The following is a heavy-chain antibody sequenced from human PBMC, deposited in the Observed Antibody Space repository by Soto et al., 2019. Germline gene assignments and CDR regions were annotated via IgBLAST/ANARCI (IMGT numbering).Heavy chain of an antibody. Sequence: EVQLVETGGGLIQPGGSLRLSCAASGFTVSSNYMSWVRQAPGKGLEWVSAISGSGGSTYYADSVKGRFTISRDNSKNTLYLQMNSLRAEDTAVYYCAKDYSRAVAGYFDYWGQGTLVTVSS. D-gene: IGHD6-19*01. J-gene: IGHJ4*02. V-gene: IGHV3-23*04. CDR2: ISGSGGST. CDR1: GFTVSSNY. CDR3: AKDYSRAVAGYFDY.